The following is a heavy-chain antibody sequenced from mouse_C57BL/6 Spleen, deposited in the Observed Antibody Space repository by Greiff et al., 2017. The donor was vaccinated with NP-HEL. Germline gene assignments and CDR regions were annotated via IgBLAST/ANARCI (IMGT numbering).Heavy chain of an antibody. J-gene: IGHJ1*03. Sequence: VQLQQSGAELVRPGASVKLSCTASGFNIKDYYMHWVKQRPEQGLEWIGRIDPEDGDTEYAPKFQGKATMTADTSSNTAYLQLSSLTSEDTAVYYCTLSTMVTTGYFDVWGTGTTVTVSS. D-gene: IGHD2-2*01. V-gene: IGHV14-1*01. CDR3: TLSTMVTTGYFDV. CDR1: GFNIKDYY. CDR2: IDPEDGDT.